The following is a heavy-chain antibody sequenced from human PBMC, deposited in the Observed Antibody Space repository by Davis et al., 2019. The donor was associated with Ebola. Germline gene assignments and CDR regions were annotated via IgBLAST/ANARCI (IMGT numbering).Heavy chain of an antibody. CDR3: AKANRCSSTSCYWGYYYYGMDV. Sequence: HTGGSLRLSCAASGFTFSSYWMHWVRQAPGKGLVWVSRINSDGSSTSYTDSVKGRFTISRDNAKNTLYLQMNSLRAEGTAVYCCAKANRCSSTSCYWGYYYYGMDVWGQGTTVTVSS. J-gene: IGHJ6*02. V-gene: IGHV3-74*01. CDR1: GFTFSSYW. CDR2: INSDGSST. D-gene: IGHD2-2*01.